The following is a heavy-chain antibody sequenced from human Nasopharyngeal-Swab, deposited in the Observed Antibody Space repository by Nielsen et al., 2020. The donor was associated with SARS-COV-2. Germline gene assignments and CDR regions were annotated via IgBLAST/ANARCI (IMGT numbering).Heavy chain of an antibody. CDR1: GGSISSYY. V-gene: IGHV4-59*01. Sequence: GSLRLSCTVSGGSISSYYWSWIRQPPGKGLEWIGYIYYSGSTNYNPSLKSRVTISVDTSKNQFSLKLSSVTAADTAVYYCARISIAAAGPYYYGMDVWGQGTTVTVSS. CDR3: ARISIAAAGPYYYGMDV. D-gene: IGHD6-13*01. CDR2: IYYSGST. J-gene: IGHJ6*02.